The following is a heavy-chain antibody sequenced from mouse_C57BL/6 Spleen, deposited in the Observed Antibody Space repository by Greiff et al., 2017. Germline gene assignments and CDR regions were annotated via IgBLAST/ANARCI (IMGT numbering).Heavy chain of an antibody. D-gene: IGHD1-1*01. CDR2: IDPSDSYT. CDR1: GYTFTSYW. Sequence: QVQLQQPGAELVMPGASVKLSCKASGYTFTSYWMHWVKQRPGQGLEWIGEIDPSDSYTNYNQKFQGKSTLTVDKSSSTAYMQLSSLTSEDSAVYYCARGGLYYYGSSYRWYFDVWGTGTTVTVSS. V-gene: IGHV1-69*01. CDR3: ARGGLYYYGSSYRWYFDV. J-gene: IGHJ1*03.